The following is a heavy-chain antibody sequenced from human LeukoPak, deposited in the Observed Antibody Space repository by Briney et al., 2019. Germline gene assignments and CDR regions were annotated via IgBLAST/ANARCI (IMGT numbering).Heavy chain of an antibody. J-gene: IGHJ4*02. V-gene: IGHV3-21*01. CDR1: GFTFSIYS. Sequence: GASLRLSCAASGFTFSIYSMNWVRQAPGKGPEWVSSISSSSSYIYYVDSVKGRVTISRDNAKNSLYLQMNSLRAEDTAVYYCARGSNRDGYNTLDYWGQGTLVSVSS. D-gene: IGHD5-24*01. CDR2: ISSSSSYI. CDR3: ARGSNRDGYNTLDY.